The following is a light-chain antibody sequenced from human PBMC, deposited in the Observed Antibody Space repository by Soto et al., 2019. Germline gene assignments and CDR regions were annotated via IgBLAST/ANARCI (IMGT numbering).Light chain of an antibody. V-gene: IGKV3-15*01. J-gene: IGKJ3*01. CDR3: QQYSNWPPT. CDR2: YAS. CDR1: ESVHSN. Sequence: EMVMTQSPATLSVSPGERVTLSCRASESVHSNLAWYQQKPGQGPSLLIYYASTRVTGVPDRFSGSGSGTEFTLTISSLQSEDFGVYYCQQYSNWPPTFGPGTKVEIK.